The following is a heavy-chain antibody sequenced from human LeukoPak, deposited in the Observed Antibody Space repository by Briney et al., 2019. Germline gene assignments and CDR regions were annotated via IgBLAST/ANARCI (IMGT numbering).Heavy chain of an antibody. Sequence: GGSLRLSCAVSGFAFGSEAMSWVRQSPARGLEWVASISPGGGTTYYADYVKGRFTISRDNAKKSLYLQMNSLRAEDTAMYYCARETRGESDYWGHGTLVTVSS. CDR1: GFAFGSEA. CDR2: ISPGGGTT. V-gene: IGHV3-23*01. J-gene: IGHJ4*01. D-gene: IGHD3-10*01. CDR3: ARETRGESDY.